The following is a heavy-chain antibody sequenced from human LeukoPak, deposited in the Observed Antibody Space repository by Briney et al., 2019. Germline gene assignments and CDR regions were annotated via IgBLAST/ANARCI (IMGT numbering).Heavy chain of an antibody. Sequence: GGSLRLSCAASGFTFSSYALSWVRQAPGKGLEWVSGIRASGSDTWYADSVKGRFTISRDNSKNTLYLQMNRLRAEDTAVYYCAAQAPYYYDSSGLLGYFQHWGQGTLVTVSS. CDR1: GFTFSSYA. V-gene: IGHV3-23*01. CDR3: AAQAPYYYDSSGLLGYFQH. D-gene: IGHD3-22*01. CDR2: IRASGSDT. J-gene: IGHJ1*01.